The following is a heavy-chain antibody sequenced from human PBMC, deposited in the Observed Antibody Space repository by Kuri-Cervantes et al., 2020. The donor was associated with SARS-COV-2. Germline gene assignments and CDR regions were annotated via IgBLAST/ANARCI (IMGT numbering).Heavy chain of an antibody. Sequence: ETLSLTCAASGFSFSRYCMRWVRQAPGKGLEWVGHIKSRTDGGTADYAAPVKGRFTISRDDSKNILYLQMSSLKTEDTGVYYCTTTPSYFWGKGTTVTVSS. V-gene: IGHV3-15*01. CDR1: GFSFSRYC. CDR2: IKSRTDGGTA. CDR3: TTTPSYF. D-gene: IGHD2/OR15-2a*01. J-gene: IGHJ6*04.